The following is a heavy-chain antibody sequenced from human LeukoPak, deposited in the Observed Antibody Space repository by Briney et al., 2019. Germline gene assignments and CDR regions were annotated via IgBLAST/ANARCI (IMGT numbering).Heavy chain of an antibody. CDR1: GFTFSSYG. CDR2: ISYDGSNK. CDR3: AKGGGSWGIVFDI. J-gene: IGHJ3*02. D-gene: IGHD2-15*01. V-gene: IGHV3-30*18. Sequence: GMSLRLSCAASGFTFSSYGMHWVRQAPGKGLEWVAVISYDGSNKYYADSVKGRFTISRDNSKNTLYLQMNSLRAEDTAVYYCAKGGGSWGIVFDIWGQGTMVTVSS.